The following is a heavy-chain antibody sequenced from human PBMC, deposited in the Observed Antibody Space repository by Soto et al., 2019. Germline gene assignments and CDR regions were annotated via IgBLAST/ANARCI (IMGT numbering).Heavy chain of an antibody. V-gene: IGHV3-20*04. CDR2: INWNGGST. CDR1: GFTFSRYS. J-gene: IGHJ3*02. CDR3: ARGHGTHYYDSSGYRDAFDI. D-gene: IGHD3-22*01. Sequence: PGGSLRLSCAASGFTFSRYSMSWVRQAPGKGLEWVSGINWNGGSTGYADSVKGRFTISRDNTKNSLYLQMNSLRAEDTAWYYCARGHGTHYYDSSGYRDAFDIWGQGTMVTVSS.